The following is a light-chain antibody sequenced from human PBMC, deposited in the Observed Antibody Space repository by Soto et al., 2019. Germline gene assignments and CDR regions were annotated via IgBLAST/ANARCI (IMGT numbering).Light chain of an antibody. CDR1: QDISNY. Sequence: DIQMTQSPSSLSASVGDRVTITCQASQDISNYLNWYQQKPGKAPKLLIYDASTLETGVASRFSGSGSGTDFTFTISSLQPEDIATYYCQQYDNLLPLTFCGGTKVEIK. V-gene: IGKV1-33*01. J-gene: IGKJ4*01. CDR2: DAS. CDR3: QQYDNLLPLT.